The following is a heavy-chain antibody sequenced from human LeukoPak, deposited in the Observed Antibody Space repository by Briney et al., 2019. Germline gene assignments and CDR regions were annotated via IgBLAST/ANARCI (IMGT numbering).Heavy chain of an antibody. CDR3: AKDASPIFGVVTAFDY. CDR1: GFTFSSYA. J-gene: IGHJ4*02. Sequence: PGGSLRLSCAASGFTFSSYAMSWVRQAPGKGLEWVSAISGSGGSTYYADSVKGRFTISRDNSKNTLYLQMNSLRAGDTAVYYCAKDASPIFGVVTAFDYWGQGTLVTVSS. CDR2: ISGSGGST. D-gene: IGHD3-3*01. V-gene: IGHV3-23*01.